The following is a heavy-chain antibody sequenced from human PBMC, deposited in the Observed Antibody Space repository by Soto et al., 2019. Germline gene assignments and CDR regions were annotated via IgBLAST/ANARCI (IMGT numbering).Heavy chain of an antibody. Sequence: QVQLVESGGGVVQPGRSLRLSCAASGFTFSSYGMHWVRQAPGKGLEWVTVIWYDGTNKYYADSVKGRFTISRDNSKNTLYLQLNSLRAEDTALHYCAKGKSGSWPYYFDYWGQGTPVTVSS. D-gene: IGHD1-26*01. J-gene: IGHJ4*02. V-gene: IGHV3-33*06. CDR1: GFTFSSYG. CDR2: IWYDGTNK. CDR3: AKGKSGSWPYYFDY.